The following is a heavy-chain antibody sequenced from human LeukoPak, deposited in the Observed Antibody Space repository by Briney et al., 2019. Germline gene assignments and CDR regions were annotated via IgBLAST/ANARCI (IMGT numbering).Heavy chain of an antibody. CDR1: GGSISSSSYY. CDR2: IYYSGST. J-gene: IGHJ6*03. CDR3: ATFGPGSYSPPYYYYYYMDV. D-gene: IGHD3-10*01. Sequence: SETLSLTCTVSGGSISSSSYYWGWIRQPPGKGLEWIGSIYYSGSTYYNPSLKSRVTISVDTSKNQFSLKLSSVTAADTAVYYCATFGPGSYSPPYYYYYYMDVWGKGTTVTVSS. V-gene: IGHV4-39*01.